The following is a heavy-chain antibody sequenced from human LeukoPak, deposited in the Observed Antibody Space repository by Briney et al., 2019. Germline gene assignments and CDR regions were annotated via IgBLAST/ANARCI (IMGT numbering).Heavy chain of an antibody. D-gene: IGHD3-10*01. Sequence: ASVKVSCKVSGYTLTELSMHWVRQAPGKGLEWMGGFDPEDGETIYAQKFQGRVTMTEDTSTDTAYMELSSLRSEDTAVYYCATGDYYGLGFDPWGQGTLVTVSS. V-gene: IGHV1-24*01. CDR2: FDPEDGET. J-gene: IGHJ5*02. CDR3: ATGDYYGLGFDP. CDR1: GYTLTELS.